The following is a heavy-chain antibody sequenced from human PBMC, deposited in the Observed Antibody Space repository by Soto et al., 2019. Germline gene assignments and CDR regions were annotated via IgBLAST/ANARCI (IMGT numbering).Heavy chain of an antibody. CDR1: GFTFSSYW. CDR3: ARIASSGRGWDV. Sequence: EVQLVESGGGLVQPGGSLRLSCVDSGFTFSSYWMSWVRQAPVKGLEWVGNIKQDGSEENYVDSVKGRFTISRDNAKNSMYVQMNSLRAEDTAVYYCARIASSGRGWDVWGQGTTVVVSS. D-gene: IGHD3-10*01. CDR2: IKQDGSEE. J-gene: IGHJ6*02. V-gene: IGHV3-7*01.